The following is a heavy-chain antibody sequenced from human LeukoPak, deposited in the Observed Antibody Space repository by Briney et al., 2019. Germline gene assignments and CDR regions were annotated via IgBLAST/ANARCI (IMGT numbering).Heavy chain of an antibody. CDR2: ITSFSSYM. D-gene: IGHD3-10*01. Sequence: GGSLRLSCAASGFTFSSYGMNWVRQAPGKGLEWVSSITSFSSYMYYADSLKGRFTISRDNAKNSLYLQMNSLRADDTAVYYCARWAPSGSGNCCFDYWGQGTLVTVSS. J-gene: IGHJ4*02. CDR1: GFTFSSYG. V-gene: IGHV3-21*01. CDR3: ARWAPSGSGNCCFDY.